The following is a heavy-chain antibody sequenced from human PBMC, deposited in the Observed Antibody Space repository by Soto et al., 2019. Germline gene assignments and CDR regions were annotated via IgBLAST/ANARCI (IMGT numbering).Heavy chain of an antibody. Sequence: EVQLVESGGGVVQPGGSLRLSCAASGFTFSDHYMDWVRQAPGKGLEWDGRIRNQVNSHSTEYAASVKGRFTISRDDSKNSLDLQMNSLKTEDTAVYYCAKVSVSDYSFDYWGQGILVTVSS. CDR1: GFTFSDHY. CDR2: IRNQVNSHST. J-gene: IGHJ4*02. D-gene: IGHD2-21*01. CDR3: AKVSVSDYSFDY. V-gene: IGHV3-72*01.